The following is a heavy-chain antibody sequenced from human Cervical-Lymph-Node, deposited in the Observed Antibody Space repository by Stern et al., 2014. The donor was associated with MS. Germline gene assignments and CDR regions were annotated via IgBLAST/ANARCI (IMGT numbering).Heavy chain of an antibody. CDR1: ENTFTGYY. Sequence: QVQLVESGAEVKKPGASVKVTCKTSENTFTGYYIHWVRQAPGQGLEWMGWINPNSGDTNYAQRFQDRVSLTSDTSNSLAYMELDRLTSGDTAVYYCARISLGSGIDYWGQGSLVTVSS. V-gene: IGHV1-2*02. J-gene: IGHJ4*02. CDR3: ARISLGSGIDY. CDR2: INPNSGDT. D-gene: IGHD1-26*01.